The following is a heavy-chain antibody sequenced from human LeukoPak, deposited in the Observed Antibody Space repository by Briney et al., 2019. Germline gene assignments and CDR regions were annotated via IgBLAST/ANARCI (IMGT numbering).Heavy chain of an antibody. J-gene: IGHJ4*02. V-gene: IGHV3-30*18. Sequence: GGSLRLSCAASGFTFSSYGMHWVRQAPGKGLEWVAVISYDGSNKYYADSVKGRFTISRDNSKNTLYLQMNSLRAEDTAVYYCAKDGVTGRFWSGYSTYFDYWGQGTLVTVSS. CDR1: GFTFSSYG. CDR3: AKDGVTGRFWSGYSTYFDY. D-gene: IGHD3-3*01. CDR2: ISYDGSNK.